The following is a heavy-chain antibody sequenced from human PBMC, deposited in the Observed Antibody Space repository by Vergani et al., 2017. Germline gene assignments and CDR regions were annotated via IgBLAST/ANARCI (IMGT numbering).Heavy chain of an antibody. D-gene: IGHD5-18*01. J-gene: IGHJ6*02. CDR2: IRSKANSYAT. CDR3: TSGGYSYVYRGYYYGMDV. V-gene: IGHV3-73*02. Sequence: EVQLVESGGGLVQPGGSLKLSCAASGFTFSGSAMHWVRQASGKGLEWVGRIRSKANSYATAYAASVKGRFTISRDDSKNTAYLQMNSLKTEDTAVYYCTSGGYSYVYRGYYYGMDVWGQGTTVTVSS. CDR1: GFTFSGSA.